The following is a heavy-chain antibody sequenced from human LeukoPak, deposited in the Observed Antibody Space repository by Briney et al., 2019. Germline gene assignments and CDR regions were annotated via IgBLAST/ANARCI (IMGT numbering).Heavy chain of an antibody. D-gene: IGHD3-10*01. CDR3: ADESGLDY. CDR2: VRPGDGPT. CDR1: GLTFSNAW. Sequence: GGSLRLSCAASGLTFSNAWMNWVRRAPGKGLEWVSHVRPGDGPTTYAESVKGRFTISRDNSKNTLYLQMNSLRVEDTAVYYCADESGLDYWGQGTLVTVSS. V-gene: IGHV3-74*01. J-gene: IGHJ4*02.